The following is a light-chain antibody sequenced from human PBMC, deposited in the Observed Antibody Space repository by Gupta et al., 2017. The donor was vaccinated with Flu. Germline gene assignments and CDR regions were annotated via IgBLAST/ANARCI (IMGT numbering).Light chain of an antibody. CDR3: QASDSTDTAVV. J-gene: IGLJ2*01. Sequence: SYELPPPPSVSVSPGQTARITCSGDALPKQFAYWYQQTPGQAPVLVIFKDSERPSGIPERFSGSTSGTKGTLTISGVQAEDEADYYCQASDSTDTAVVFGGGTKLTVL. CDR1: ALPKQF. CDR2: KDS. V-gene: IGLV3-25*03.